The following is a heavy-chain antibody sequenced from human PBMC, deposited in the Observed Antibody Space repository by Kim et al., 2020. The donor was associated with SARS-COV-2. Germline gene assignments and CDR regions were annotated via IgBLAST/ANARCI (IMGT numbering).Heavy chain of an antibody. CDR1: GFTFNNYG. CDR2: IWYDGGNK. D-gene: IGHD6-13*01. Sequence: GGSLRLSCEASGFTFNNYGMHWVRQAPGKGLEWVSIIWYDGGNKYYADPVKGRFTISRDNSKNTVYLQMNSLRVEDTAVYYCAKDGPSASSWPYFHYWGQGTLVTVSS. CDR3: AKDGPSASSWPYFHY. V-gene: IGHV3-33*06. J-gene: IGHJ4*02.